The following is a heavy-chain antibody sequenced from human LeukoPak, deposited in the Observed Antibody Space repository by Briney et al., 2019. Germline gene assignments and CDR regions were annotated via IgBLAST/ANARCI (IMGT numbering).Heavy chain of an antibody. V-gene: IGHV1-8*01. J-gene: IGHJ6*02. CDR1: GYTFTSYD. Sequence: ASVKVSCKASGYTFTSYDINWVRQATGQGLEWMGWMNPNSGNKGYAQKFQGRVTMTRNTSISTAYMELSSLRSEDTAVYYCASLGTKYYDFWSGYYQNYYGMDVWGQGTTVTVSS. CDR3: ASLGTKYYDFWSGYYQNYYGMDV. CDR2: MNPNSGNK. D-gene: IGHD3-3*01.